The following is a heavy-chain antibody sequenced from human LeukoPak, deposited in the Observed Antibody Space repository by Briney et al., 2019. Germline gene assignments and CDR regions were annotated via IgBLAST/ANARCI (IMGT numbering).Heavy chain of an antibody. V-gene: IGHV1-18*01. CDR1: GYTFTSYG. CDR3: ARGRHSSGYYFTSYNWSDP. D-gene: IGHD3-22*01. CDR2: ISAYNGNT. Sequence: ASVKVSCKASGYTFTSYGISWVRQAPGQGLEWMGWISAYNGNTNYAQKLQGRVTMTTDTSTSTAYMELRSLRSDDTAVYYCARGRHSSGYYFTSYNWSDPWGQGTLVTVSS. J-gene: IGHJ5*02.